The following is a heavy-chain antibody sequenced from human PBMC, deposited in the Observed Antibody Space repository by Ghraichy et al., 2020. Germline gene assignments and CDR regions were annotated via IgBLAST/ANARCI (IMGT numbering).Heavy chain of an antibody. CDR2: INPNSGGT. CDR1: GYTFTGYY. Sequence: ASVKVSCKASGYTFTGYYMHWVRQAPGQGLEWMGWINPNSGGTNYAQKFQGWVTMTRDTSISTAYMELSRLRSDDTAVYYCAREGMATNRDAFDIWGQGTMVTVSS. V-gene: IGHV1-2*04. CDR3: AREGMATNRDAFDI. D-gene: IGHD5-24*01. J-gene: IGHJ3*02.